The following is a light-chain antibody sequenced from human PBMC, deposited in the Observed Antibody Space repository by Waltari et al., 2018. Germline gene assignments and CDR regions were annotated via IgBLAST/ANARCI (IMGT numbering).Light chain of an antibody. CDR1: QTVMYFSNNKDY. CDR2: WAS. Sequence: DIVMTQSPASLAVSLGERATINRKSTQTVMYFSNNKDYLAWYQQKPGQPPKLLIYWASTRESGVPDRFSGSGSATNFTLTINSLQAEDVAVYWCQQYITSPVTFGQGTRLEIK. J-gene: IGKJ5*01. CDR3: QQYITSPVT. V-gene: IGKV4-1*01.